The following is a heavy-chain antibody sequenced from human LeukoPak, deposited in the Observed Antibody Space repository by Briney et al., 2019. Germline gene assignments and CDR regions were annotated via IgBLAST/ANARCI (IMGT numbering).Heavy chain of an antibody. CDR3: ARARGQQLPNGFDY. Sequence: SETLSLTCTVSDGSISSGGYYWSWIRQHPGKGLDWIGYIYYSGSTYYNPSLKSRVTISVDTSKNRFSLKLSSVTAADTAVYYCARARGQQLPNGFDYWGQGTLVTVSS. D-gene: IGHD6-13*01. CDR1: DGSISSGGYY. V-gene: IGHV4-31*03. J-gene: IGHJ4*02. CDR2: IYYSGST.